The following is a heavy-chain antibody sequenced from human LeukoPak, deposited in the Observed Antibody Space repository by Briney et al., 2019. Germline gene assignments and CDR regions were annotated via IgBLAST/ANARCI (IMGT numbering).Heavy chain of an antibody. Sequence: SETLSFTCAVYGGSFSAYYWSWIRQPPGKGLEWIGEINHSGSTNYNPSLKSRVSISVDTSKNQFSLKLTPVTAADTAVYYCARDYGDYVHYYMDVWGKGTTATVSS. V-gene: IGHV4-34*01. J-gene: IGHJ6*03. D-gene: IGHD4-17*01. CDR2: INHSGST. CDR3: ARDYGDYVHYYMDV. CDR1: GGSFSAYY.